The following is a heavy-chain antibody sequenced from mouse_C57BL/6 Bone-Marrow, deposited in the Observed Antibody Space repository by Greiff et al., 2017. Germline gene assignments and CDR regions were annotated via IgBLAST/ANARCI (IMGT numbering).Heavy chain of an antibody. CDR3: ARDSDGGGYYFDY. CDR1: GFTFSSYA. V-gene: IGHV5-4*01. J-gene: IGHJ2*01. CDR2: ISDGGSYT. Sequence: EVQLVESGGGLVKPGGSLKLSCAASGFTFSSYAMSWVRQTPEKRLEWVATISDGGSYTYYPDNVKGRFTISRDNAKNNLYLQMSHLKSEDTAMYYCARDSDGGGYYFDYWGQGTTLTVSS.